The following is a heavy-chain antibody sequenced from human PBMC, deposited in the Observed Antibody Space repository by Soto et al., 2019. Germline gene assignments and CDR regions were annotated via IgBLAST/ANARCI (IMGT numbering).Heavy chain of an antibody. Sequence: QVQLVQSGAEVKKPGASVKVSCKASGYTFTSYYMHWVRQAPGQGLEWMGIINPSGGSTSYAQKYHGRVTMTRDTSTSTVYMELSSLRSEDTAVYYCAFFELSGMDVWGQGTTVTVSS. CDR1: GYTFTSYY. CDR3: AFFELSGMDV. D-gene: IGHD1-26*01. CDR2: INPSGGST. J-gene: IGHJ6*02. V-gene: IGHV1-46*01.